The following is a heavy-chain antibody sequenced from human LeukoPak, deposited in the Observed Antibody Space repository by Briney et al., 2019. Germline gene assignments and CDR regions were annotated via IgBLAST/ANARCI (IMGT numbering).Heavy chain of an antibody. J-gene: IGHJ5*02. CDR2: IYHSGST. CDR3: ARGYCSGGSCYGTNWFDP. Sequence: SQTLSLTCAVSGGSICSGGYSWSWIRQPPGKGLEWIGYIYHSGSTYYNPSLKSRVTISVDRSKNQFSLKLSSVTAADTAVYYCARGYCSGGSCYGTNWFDPWGQGTLVTVSS. D-gene: IGHD2-15*01. CDR1: GGSICSGGYS. V-gene: IGHV4-30-2*01.